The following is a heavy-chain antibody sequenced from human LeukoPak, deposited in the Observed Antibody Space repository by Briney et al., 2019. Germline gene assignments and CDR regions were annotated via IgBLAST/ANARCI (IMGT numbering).Heavy chain of an antibody. Sequence: GGSLRLSCAASGFTFSSYWMHWVRQAPGKGLVWVSRINSDGSITTYVDSVKGRFTISRDNAKNSLYLQMNSLRAEDTAVYYCAELGITMIGGVWGKGTTVTISS. J-gene: IGHJ6*04. CDR2: INSDGSIT. CDR3: AELGITMIGGV. V-gene: IGHV3-74*01. D-gene: IGHD3-10*02. CDR1: GFTFSSYW.